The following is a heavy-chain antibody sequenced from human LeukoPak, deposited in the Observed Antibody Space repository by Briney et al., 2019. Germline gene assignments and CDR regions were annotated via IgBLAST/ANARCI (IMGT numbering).Heavy chain of an antibody. CDR2: IWYDGSNK. CDR3: ARERSGYPVDY. J-gene: IGHJ4*02. Sequence: GRSLRLSCAPSGFTLSSYGMHWVRHAPGKGLEWVAAIWYDGSNKYYADSVKGRFTISRDNSKNTLYLQMNSRRAEDTAVYCCARERSGYPVDYWGQGTLVSVCS. CDR1: GFTLSSYG. V-gene: IGHV3-33*01. D-gene: IGHD3-9*01.